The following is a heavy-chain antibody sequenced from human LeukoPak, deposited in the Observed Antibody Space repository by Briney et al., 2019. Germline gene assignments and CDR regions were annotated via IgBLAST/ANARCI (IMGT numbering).Heavy chain of an antibody. J-gene: IGHJ3*02. V-gene: IGHV4-61*08. CDR1: GGSISSGGYY. Sequence: ASETLSLTCTVSGGSISSGGYYWSWIRQHPGKGLEWIGYIYYSGSTNYNPSLKSRVTISVDTSKNQFSLKLSSVTAADTAVYYCAVSGRDGYKKLRDDAFDIWGQGTMVTVSS. CDR3: AVSGRDGYKKLRDDAFDI. CDR2: IYYSGST. D-gene: IGHD5-24*01.